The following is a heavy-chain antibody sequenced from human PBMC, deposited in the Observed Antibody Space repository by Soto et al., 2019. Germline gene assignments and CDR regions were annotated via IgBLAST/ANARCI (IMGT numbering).Heavy chain of an antibody. CDR3: ARGRYGDY. Sequence: QVHLLQSGAEVKKPVASVKVSCKASGYTFTSYGITWVRQAPGQGLEWMGWISAHNGNTDYAQKLQGRVIVTSDTSTSTAYMELRSLRSDDTAVYYGARGRYGDYWGQGALVTVSS. CDR2: ISAHNGNT. D-gene: IGHD1-1*01. CDR1: GYTFTSYG. J-gene: IGHJ4*02. V-gene: IGHV1-18*01.